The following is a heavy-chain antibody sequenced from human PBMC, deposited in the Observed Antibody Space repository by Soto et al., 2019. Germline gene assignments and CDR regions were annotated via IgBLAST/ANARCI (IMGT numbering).Heavy chain of an antibody. Sequence: QVQLVESGGGVVQPGRSLRLSCAASGFTFSSYGMHWVRQAPGKGLEWVAVIWYDGSNKYYADSVKGRFTISRDNSKNTLYLQMNSLRAEDTAVYYCARSIFGGQHYFDYWGQGTLVTVSS. CDR2: IWYDGSNK. D-gene: IGHD3-3*01. J-gene: IGHJ4*02. CDR1: GFTFSSYG. CDR3: ARSIFGGQHYFDY. V-gene: IGHV3-33*01.